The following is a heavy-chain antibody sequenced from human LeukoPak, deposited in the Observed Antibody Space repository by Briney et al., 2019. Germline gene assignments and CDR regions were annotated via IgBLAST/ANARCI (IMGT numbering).Heavy chain of an antibody. J-gene: IGHJ1*01. D-gene: IGHD2-2*01. Sequence: ASVKVSCKASGYTFAGYYIHWVRQAPGQGLEWMGWINPNSGGTNYAQKFQGRVTMTRDTSTRTAYMDLSRLRSDDTAVYYCARSGLYAEYHQHWGQGTPVTASS. CDR3: ARSGLYAEYHQH. CDR2: INPNSGGT. CDR1: GYTFAGYY. V-gene: IGHV1-2*02.